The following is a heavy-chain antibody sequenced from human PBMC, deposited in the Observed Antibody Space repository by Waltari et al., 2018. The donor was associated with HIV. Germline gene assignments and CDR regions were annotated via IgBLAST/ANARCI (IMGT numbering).Heavy chain of an antibody. V-gene: IGHV1-58*02. CDR3: AADVKLRYSGENLPYPFFFAFDI. D-gene: IGHD3-16*02. Sequence: QMLLLQSGPQVKKPGTSVTVSCQASGFVFSSSAIHWLRQGRGQRLAWMAFVVGGSEYRNVQQELRERVSISDDKSKETLHLELSGLQSDDTAVYYCAADVKLRYSGENLPYPFFFAFDIWGQGTTV. J-gene: IGHJ6*02. CDR1: GFVFSSSA. CDR2: VVGGSEYR.